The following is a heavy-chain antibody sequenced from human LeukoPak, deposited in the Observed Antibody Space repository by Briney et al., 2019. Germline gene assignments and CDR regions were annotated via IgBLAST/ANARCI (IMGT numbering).Heavy chain of an antibody. CDR3: ARRGDSRGYYDAFDI. CDR2: VGTAGDT. Sequence: GGSLRLSCTASGFTFSSYNMHWVRQPTGKGLGRVSAVGTAGDTYYPGSVKGRFTISRENAKNSLYLQMNSLRAGDTAVYYCARRGDSRGYYDAFDIWGQGAMVTVSS. D-gene: IGHD3-22*01. J-gene: IGHJ3*02. CDR1: GFTFSSYN. V-gene: IGHV3-13*01.